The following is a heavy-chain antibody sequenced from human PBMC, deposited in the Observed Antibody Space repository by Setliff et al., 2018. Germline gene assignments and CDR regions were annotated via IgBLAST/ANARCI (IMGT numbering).Heavy chain of an antibody. D-gene: IGHD2-21*02. J-gene: IGHJ4*02. CDR3: ASHGGNSLSIYY. V-gene: IGHV4-4*08. Sequence: SETLSLTCTVSGGSISSYYWSWIRQPPGKGLEWIGHIYTSGSTNYNPSLKSRVTISVDTSKNQFSLKLSSVTAADTAVYYCASHGGNSLSIYYWGQGTLVTSPQ. CDR1: GGSISSYY. CDR2: IYTSGST.